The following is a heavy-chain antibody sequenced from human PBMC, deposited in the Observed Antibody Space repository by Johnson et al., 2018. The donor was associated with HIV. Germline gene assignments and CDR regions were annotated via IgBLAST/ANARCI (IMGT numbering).Heavy chain of an antibody. Sequence: QVQLVESGGDLVQPGGSLRLSCAASGFTFSDYYMSWIRQAPGKGLEWVAFIRYDASNKYYADSVKGRFTISRDNSKNTLYLQMNSLRAEDTAVYYCARDLEDIVVVPAAIGAFDIWGQGTMVTVSS. J-gene: IGHJ3*02. CDR3: ARDLEDIVVVPAAIGAFDI. CDR1: GFTFSDYY. D-gene: IGHD2-2*01. V-gene: IGHV3-30*02. CDR2: IRYDASNK.